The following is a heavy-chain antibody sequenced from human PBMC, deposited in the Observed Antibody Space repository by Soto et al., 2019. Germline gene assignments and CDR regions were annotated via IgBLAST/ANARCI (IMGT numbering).Heavy chain of an antibody. J-gene: IGHJ4*02. D-gene: IGHD2-21*01. Sequence: EVQLVESGGGLVQPGESLTLSCAASGFTFSSYWMHWVRQAPGKGLVWVSRIKSDGSGTYYADSVKGRLTISRDNAKNTLYLQMNSLRVEDTAVYFCARGDGDRYDGNSYPGRHWGQGTLVTVSS. CDR1: GFTFSSYW. V-gene: IGHV3-74*01. CDR2: IKSDGSGT. CDR3: ARGDGDRYDGNSYPGRH.